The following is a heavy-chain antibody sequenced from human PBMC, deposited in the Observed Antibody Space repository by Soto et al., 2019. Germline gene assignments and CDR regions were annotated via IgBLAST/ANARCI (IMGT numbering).Heavy chain of an antibody. CDR3: VKERVVAANNWFVP. CDR2: ISYDGSNK. J-gene: IGHJ5*02. V-gene: IGHV3-30-3*01. D-gene: IGHD2-15*01. CDR1: EGGVLSGR. Sequence: HSGSVRHSCASGEGGVLSGRMHRVRQAPGKGLEWVAVISYDGSNKYYADSMKGRFTISRDNSKNTLYLQMNSLRAEDTAVYYCVKERVVAANNWFVPGGQGTLVTVSS.